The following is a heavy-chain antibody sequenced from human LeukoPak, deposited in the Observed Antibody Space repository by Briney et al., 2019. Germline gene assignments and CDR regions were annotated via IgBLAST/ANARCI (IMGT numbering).Heavy chain of an antibody. CDR2: IIPIFGTA. Sequence: SVKVSCKSSGYTFTSYAISWVRQAPGQGLEWMGGIIPIFGTANYAQKFQGRVTITADKSTSTAYMELSSLRSEDTAVYYCASRFSGSGNFDYWGQGTLVTVSS. CDR1: GYTFTSYA. V-gene: IGHV1-69*06. J-gene: IGHJ4*02. CDR3: ASRFSGSGNFDY. D-gene: IGHD2-15*01.